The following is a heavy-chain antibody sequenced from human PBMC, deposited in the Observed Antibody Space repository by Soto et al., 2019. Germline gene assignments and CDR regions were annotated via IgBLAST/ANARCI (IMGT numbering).Heavy chain of an antibody. D-gene: IGHD3-16*02. CDR1: GRTFSMYY. J-gene: IGHJ4*02. CDR3: ATVRRYVASRPDFHARGFDS. CDR2: IDHRGNI. Sequence: XETLSVTCAFNGRTFSMYYVSWILQSPGKGLEWIGEIDHRGNINYSPSLKSRTTISVDTSKSQFSLKMNSVTAADSALYFCATVRRYVASRPDFHARGFDSWGQGTLVTVSS. V-gene: IGHV4-34*08.